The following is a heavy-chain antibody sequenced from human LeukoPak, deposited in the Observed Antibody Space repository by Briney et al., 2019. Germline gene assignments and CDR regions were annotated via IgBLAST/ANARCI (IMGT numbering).Heavy chain of an antibody. CDR1: GFTFSSYG. CDR3: ARDSTRAAAGGD. V-gene: IGHV3-30*02. D-gene: IGHD6-13*01. CDR2: IRYDGSNE. Sequence: GGSLRLSCAASGFTFSSYGMHWVRQAPGKGLEWVSFIRYDGSNEYYADSVRGRFTISRDNSKNTLYLQMNSLRAEDTAVYYCARDSTRAAAGGDWGQGTLVTVSS. J-gene: IGHJ4*02.